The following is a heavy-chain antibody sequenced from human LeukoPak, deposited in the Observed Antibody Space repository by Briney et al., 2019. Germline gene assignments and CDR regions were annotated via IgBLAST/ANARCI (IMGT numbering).Heavy chain of an antibody. J-gene: IGHJ4*02. CDR1: GFTFNIYA. CDR3: AKDHMSSPVTYGYSFDS. V-gene: IGHV3-23*01. Sequence: GGSLRLSCAASGFTFNIYAMNWVRQAPGKGLEWVAAISGSGVSTRDADSVKGRFTISRDNSKNTLYLQMSSLRAEDTAVYYCAKDHMSSPVTYGYSFDSWGQGTLVTVSS. CDR2: ISGSGVST. D-gene: IGHD5-18*01.